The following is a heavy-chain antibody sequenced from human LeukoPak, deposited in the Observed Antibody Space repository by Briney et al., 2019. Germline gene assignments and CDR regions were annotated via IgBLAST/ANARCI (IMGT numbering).Heavy chain of an antibody. CDR1: GGSISSYY. D-gene: IGHD3-3*01. CDR2: IYYSGST. V-gene: IGHV4-59*01. Sequence: PSETLSLTCTVSGGSISSYYWSWIRQPPGKGLEWIGYIYYSGSTNYNPSLKSRVTISVDTSKNQFSLKLSSVTAADTAVYYCARGFGEYYFDYWGQRTLVTVSS. J-gene: IGHJ4*02. CDR3: ARGFGEYYFDY.